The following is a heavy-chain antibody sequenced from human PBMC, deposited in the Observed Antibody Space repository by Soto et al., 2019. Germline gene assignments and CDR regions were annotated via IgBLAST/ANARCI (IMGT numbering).Heavy chain of an antibody. CDR1: GFTFSSYA. J-gene: IGHJ5*02. CDR2: ISYDGSNK. CDR3: ARGADDFWSGPDRNWFDL. D-gene: IGHD3-3*01. Sequence: QVQLVESGGGVVQPGRSLRLSCAASGFTFSSYAMHWVRQAPGKGLEWVAVISYDGSNKYYADSVKGRFTISRDNSKNTLYLQMNSLGAEDTAVYYCARGADDFWSGPDRNWFDLWGQGTLVTVSS. V-gene: IGHV3-30-3*01.